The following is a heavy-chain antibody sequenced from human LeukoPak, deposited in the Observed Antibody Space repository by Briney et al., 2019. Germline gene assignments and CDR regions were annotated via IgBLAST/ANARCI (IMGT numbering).Heavy chain of an antibody. CDR2: FYYSGST. Sequence: SETLSLTCTVSGGSISSSSHYWGWIRQPPGKGLEWIGSFYYSGSTYYNPSLKSRVTISVDTSKNQFSLKLSSVTAADTAVYYCASAQYYYGSGSYLVYWGQGTLVTVSS. CDR1: GGSISSSSHY. CDR3: ASAQYYYGSGSYLVY. D-gene: IGHD3-10*01. V-gene: IGHV4-39*07. J-gene: IGHJ4*02.